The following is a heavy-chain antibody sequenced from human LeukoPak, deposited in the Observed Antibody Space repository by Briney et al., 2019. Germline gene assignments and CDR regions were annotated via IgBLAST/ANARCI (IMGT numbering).Heavy chain of an antibody. D-gene: IGHD3-10*01. J-gene: IGHJ4*02. V-gene: IGHV3-21*03. Sequence: GGSLRLSCEASGFTFNTYSMNWARQAPGKGLEWVSSTDSSGGYMFYADSVKGRFIISRDNAKDSLYLQMNSLKTEDTAVYYCTRVLLWFGERYFDYWGQGTLVTVSS. CDR1: GFTFNTYS. CDR3: TRVLLWFGERYFDY. CDR2: TDSSGGYM.